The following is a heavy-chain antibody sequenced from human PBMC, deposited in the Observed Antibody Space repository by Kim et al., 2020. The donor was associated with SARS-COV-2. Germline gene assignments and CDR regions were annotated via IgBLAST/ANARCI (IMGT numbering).Heavy chain of an antibody. CDR1: GYTFTSYA. CDR3: ARVRSGAWGWLQEYFDY. CDR2: INTNTGNP. J-gene: IGHJ4*02. V-gene: IGHV7-4-1*02. Sequence: ASVKVSCKASGYTFTSYAMNWVRQAPGQGLEWMGWINTNTGNPTYAQGFTGRFVFSLDTSVSTAYLQISSLKAEDTAVYYCARVRSGAWGWLQEYFDYWGQRALVTVSS. D-gene: IGHD5-12*01.